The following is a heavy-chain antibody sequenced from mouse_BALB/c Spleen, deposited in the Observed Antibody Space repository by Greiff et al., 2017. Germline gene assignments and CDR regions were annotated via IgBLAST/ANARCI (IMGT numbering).Heavy chain of an antibody. D-gene: IGHD1-1*01. CDR1: GYTFTSYW. CDR3: ARWGTTVVDY. Sequence: VKLQQSGAELARPGASVKLSCKASGYTFTSYWMQWVKQRPGQGLEWIGAIYPGDGDTRYTQKFKGKARLTADKSSSTAYMQLSSLASEDSAVYYCARWGTTVVDYWGQGTTLTVSS. CDR2: IYPGDGDT. V-gene: IGHV1-87*01. J-gene: IGHJ2*01.